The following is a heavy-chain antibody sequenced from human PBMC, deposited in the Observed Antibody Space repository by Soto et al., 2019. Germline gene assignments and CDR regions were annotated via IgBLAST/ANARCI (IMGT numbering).Heavy chain of an antibody. D-gene: IGHD6-19*01. V-gene: IGHV1-2*02. CDR3: ARGALAVANWFDP. CDR2: INPNNGVT. CDR1: AYTFTGYY. J-gene: IGHJ5*02. Sequence: QVQLVQSGAEVRKPGASVKVSCKASAYTFTGYYMNWVRQAPGQGLEWMGCINPNNGVTNYAQKFQGRVTMTRDTSISTAYMDLSRLTSDDTAVYYCARGALAVANWFDPWGQGTQVTVSS.